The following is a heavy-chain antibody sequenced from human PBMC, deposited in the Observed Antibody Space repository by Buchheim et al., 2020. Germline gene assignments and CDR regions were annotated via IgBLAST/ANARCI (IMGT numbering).Heavy chain of an antibody. J-gene: IGHJ4*02. CDR2: MSGSGGST. D-gene: IGHD1-26*01. CDR1: GFTFSSYA. V-gene: IGHV3-23*01. Sequence: EVQLLESGGGLVQPGGSLRLSCEASGFTFSSYAMSWVRQAPGKGLEWVSAMSGSGGSTYYADPVKGRFTISRNNSKNTLYLQMNSLRAEDTAVYYCAKDQGPIVGATWPFDYWGQGTL. CDR3: AKDQGPIVGATWPFDY.